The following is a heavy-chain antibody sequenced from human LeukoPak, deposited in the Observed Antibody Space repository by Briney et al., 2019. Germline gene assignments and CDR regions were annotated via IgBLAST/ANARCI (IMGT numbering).Heavy chain of an antibody. D-gene: IGHD6-6*01. CDR3: ARDRSIAARSGIDY. J-gene: IGHJ4*02. CDR1: GGTFSSYA. V-gene: IGHV1-69*04. Sequence: SVKVSCKASGGTFSSYAISWVRQAPGQGLEWMGRIIPILGIANYAQKFQGRVAITADKSTSTAYMELSSLRSEDTAVYYCARDRSIAARSGIDYWGQGTLVTVSS. CDR2: IIPILGIA.